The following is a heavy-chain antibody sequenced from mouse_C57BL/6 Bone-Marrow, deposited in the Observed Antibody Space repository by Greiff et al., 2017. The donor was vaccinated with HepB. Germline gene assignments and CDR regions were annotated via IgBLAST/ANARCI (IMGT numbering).Heavy chain of an antibody. Sequence: EVKLVESGAELVKPGASVKLSCTASGFNIKDYYMHWVKQRTEQGLEWIGRIDPEDGETKYAPKFQGKDTITADTSSNTAYLQLSSLTSEDTAVYYCASYGSRREYFDVWGTGTTVTVSS. D-gene: IGHD1-1*01. CDR1: GFNIKDYY. V-gene: IGHV14-2*01. J-gene: IGHJ1*03. CDR2: IDPEDGET. CDR3: ASYGSRREYFDV.